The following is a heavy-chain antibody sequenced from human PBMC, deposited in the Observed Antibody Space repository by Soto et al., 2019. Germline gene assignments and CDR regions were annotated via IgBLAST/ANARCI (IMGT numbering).Heavy chain of an antibody. Sequence: QVQVVQSGAEVKKPGSSVKVSCKASGGSFSNYGIRWVRQAPGQGLEWMGGIIPVFGTPHYAPKFQDRVTITAYESTSTVYMEVSSLKSDDTAVYYCARGDATKIIVTTYYALDVWGQGTTVTVSS. CDR3: ARGDATKIIVTTYYALDV. CDR1: GGSFSNYG. D-gene: IGHD3-22*01. CDR2: IIPVFGTP. V-gene: IGHV1-69*12. J-gene: IGHJ6*02.